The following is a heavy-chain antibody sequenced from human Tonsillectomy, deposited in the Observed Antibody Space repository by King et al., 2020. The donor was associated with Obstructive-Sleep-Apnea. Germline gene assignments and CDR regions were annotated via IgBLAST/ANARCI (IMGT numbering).Heavy chain of an antibody. CDR2: LKSKTDDGTT. J-gene: IGHJ4*02. D-gene: IGHD2-15*01. Sequence: VQLVESGGGLVKPGGSLRLSCAASGFTFSNAWMSWVRQAPGKGLEWVGRLKSKTDDGTTDYAAPVKGRFTIPRDDSKNTLYLQMNSLKTDDTAVYYSTTSSYCSGGSCYSEYYFDYWGQGTLVTVSS. CDR3: TTSSYCSGGSCYSEYYFDY. V-gene: IGHV3-15*01. CDR1: GFTFSNAW.